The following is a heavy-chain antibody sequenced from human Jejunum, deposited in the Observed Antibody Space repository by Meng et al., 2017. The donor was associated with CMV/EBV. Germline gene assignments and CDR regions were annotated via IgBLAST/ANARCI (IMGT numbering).Heavy chain of an antibody. Sequence: QVQLQESGPGLVKPSQTLSPTCTVSGASFSSGHYYWAWSRQPPGKGLEWIGSIYSSGTTYYNASLKSRSTISIDTSKNQFSLILTSVSAADTAVYYCARLWYSGTLFDSWGQGTLVTVSS. CDR3: ARLWYSGTLFDS. CDR2: IYSSGTT. CDR1: GASFSSGHYY. J-gene: IGHJ4*02. D-gene: IGHD1-26*01. V-gene: IGHV4-39*07.